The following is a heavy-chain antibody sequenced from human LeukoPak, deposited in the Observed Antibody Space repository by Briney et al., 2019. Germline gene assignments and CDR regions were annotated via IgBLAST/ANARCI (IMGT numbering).Heavy chain of an antibody. D-gene: IGHD6-19*01. CDR2: IYYSGST. V-gene: IGHV4-59*12. Sequence: PSETLSLTCTVSGGSISSYYWSWIRQPPGKGLEWIGYIYYSGSTNYNPSLKSRVTISVDTSKNQFSLKLSSVTAADTAVYYCAREKISGQWLAGWFDPWGQGTLVTVSS. CDR3: AREKISGQWLAGWFDP. J-gene: IGHJ5*02. CDR1: GGSISSYY.